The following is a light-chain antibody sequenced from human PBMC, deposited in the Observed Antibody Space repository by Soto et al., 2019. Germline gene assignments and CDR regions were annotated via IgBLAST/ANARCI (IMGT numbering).Light chain of an antibody. J-gene: IGLJ1*01. CDR2: GNS. CDR3: QSYDSSLSGYV. V-gene: IGLV1-40*01. Sequence: QPVLTQPPSVSGAPGQRVTISCTGSSSNIGAGYDVHWYQQLPGTAPKLLIYGNSNRPSCVPDRFSGSKSGTSASLAITGLQAVDEADFYCQSYDSSLSGYVFGTGTKLTVL. CDR1: SSNIGAGYD.